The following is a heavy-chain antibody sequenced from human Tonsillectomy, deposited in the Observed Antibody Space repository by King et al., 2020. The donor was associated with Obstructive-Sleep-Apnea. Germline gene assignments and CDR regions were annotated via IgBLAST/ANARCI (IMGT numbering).Heavy chain of an antibody. D-gene: IGHD3-10*01. CDR3: AKATPFSLVRGKYYYYGMDV. Sequence: VQLVESGGGLVQPGKSLRLSCAASGFTFDEYAMHWVRQAPGKGLEWVSGSTKNGAFIGFADSVRGRFTISRDNAQNSLYLQMNNLRPEDTALYYCAKATPFSLVRGKYYYYGMDVWGQGTTVTVSS. CDR1: GFTFDEYA. V-gene: IGHV3-9*01. CDR2: STKNGAFI. J-gene: IGHJ6*02.